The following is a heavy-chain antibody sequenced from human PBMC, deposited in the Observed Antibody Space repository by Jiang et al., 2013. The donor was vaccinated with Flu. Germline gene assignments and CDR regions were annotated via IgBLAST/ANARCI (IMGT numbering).Heavy chain of an antibody. Sequence: KPSETLSLTCTVSGGSITSTNYYWGWIRQPPGKGLEWIGTMFYSGSNAYTPSLKSRVTISADTSKNQFSLKLSSVTAADTAVYYCARLKGSGSYEVDYWGQGTLVTVSS. V-gene: IGHV4-39*07. J-gene: IGHJ4*02. CDR2: MFYSGSN. CDR3: ARLKGSGSYEVDY. D-gene: IGHD3-10*01. CDR1: GGSITSTNYY.